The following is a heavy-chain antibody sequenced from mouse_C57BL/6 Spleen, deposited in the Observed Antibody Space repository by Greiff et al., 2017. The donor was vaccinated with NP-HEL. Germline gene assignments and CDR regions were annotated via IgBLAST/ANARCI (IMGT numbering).Heavy chain of an antibody. Sequence: QVQLQQPGAELVMPGASVKLSCKASGYTFTSYWMHWVKQRPGQGLEWIGEIDPSDSYTNYNQKFKGKSTLTVDKSSSTAYMQLSSLTSEDSAVYYCARGRGSAIYFDYWGQGTTLTVSS. J-gene: IGHJ2*01. CDR1: GYTFTSYW. V-gene: IGHV1-69*01. CDR3: ARGRGSAIYFDY. CDR2: IDPSDSYT.